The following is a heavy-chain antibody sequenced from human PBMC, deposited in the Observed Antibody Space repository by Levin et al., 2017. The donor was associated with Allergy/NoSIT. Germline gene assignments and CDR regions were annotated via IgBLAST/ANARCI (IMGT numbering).Heavy chain of an antibody. D-gene: IGHD3-16*02. CDR2: IIPIFGTA. V-gene: IGHV1-69*13. J-gene: IGHJ5*02. Sequence: SVKVSCKASGGTFSSYAISWVRQAPGQGLEWMGGIIPIFGTANYAQKFQGRVTITADESTSTAYMELSSLRSEDTAVYYCARGVPDYIWGSYRSRENWFDPWGQGTLVTVSS. CDR3: ARGVPDYIWGSYRSRENWFDP. CDR1: GGTFSSYA.